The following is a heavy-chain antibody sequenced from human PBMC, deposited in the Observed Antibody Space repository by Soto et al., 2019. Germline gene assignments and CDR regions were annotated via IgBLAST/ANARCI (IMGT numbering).Heavy chain of an antibody. CDR2: IDYTGST. D-gene: IGHD2-2*01. CDR3: GGTALRSFYYGMDV. J-gene: IGHJ6*02. CDR1: GGSISSYY. V-gene: IGHV4-59*01. Sequence: SETLSLTCTVSGGSISSYYWSWIRQPPGKGLEWIGFIDYTGSTNYSPSLKTRVTISLDTSKNQFSLRLSSVTAADTAVYYCGGTALRSFYYGMDVWGQGTTVTVSS.